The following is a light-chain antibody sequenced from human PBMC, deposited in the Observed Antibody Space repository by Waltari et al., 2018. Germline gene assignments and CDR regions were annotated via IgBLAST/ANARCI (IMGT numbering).Light chain of an antibody. J-gene: IGLJ1*01. CDR1: SSDVGGYNY. V-gene: IGLV2-14*03. CDR2: DVS. Sequence: QSALTQPASVSGSPGQSITIPCTGTSSDVGGYNYVSWYQHYPGKAPKLLIYDVSQRPSRVSNRFSASRSGNTASLTISGLQAEDEADYYCNSYTSDNTFVFGTGTKVTVL. CDR3: NSYTSDNTFV.